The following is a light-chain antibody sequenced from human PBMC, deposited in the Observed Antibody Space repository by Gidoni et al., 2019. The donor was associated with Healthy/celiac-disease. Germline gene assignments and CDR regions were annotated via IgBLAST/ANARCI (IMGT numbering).Light chain of an antibody. CDR3: QQRSTSRT. CDR1: QSVSSY. J-gene: IGKJ1*01. CDR2: DAS. Sequence: DIVLTQSPATLSLSPGERATLSCRASQSVSSYLAWYQQKHGQAPRLLIYDASNRATGIPARFSGSGSGTDFTLTISSLEPEYFAVYYFQQRSTSRTFGQGTKVEIK. V-gene: IGKV3-11*01.